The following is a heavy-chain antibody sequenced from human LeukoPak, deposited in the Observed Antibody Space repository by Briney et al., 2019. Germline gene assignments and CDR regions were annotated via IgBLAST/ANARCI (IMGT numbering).Heavy chain of an antibody. CDR2: MNPNSGNT. CDR3: ARGYCSSTSCYLYYYYMDV. CDR1: GYTFTSFD. D-gene: IGHD2-2*01. Sequence: ASVTVSCKASGYTFTSFDISWVRQAPGQGLEWMGWMNPNSGNTGYAQKFQGRVTMTRNTSISTAYMELSSLRSEDTAVYYCARGYCSSTSCYLYYYYMDVWGKGTTVTVSS. J-gene: IGHJ6*03. V-gene: IGHV1-8*01.